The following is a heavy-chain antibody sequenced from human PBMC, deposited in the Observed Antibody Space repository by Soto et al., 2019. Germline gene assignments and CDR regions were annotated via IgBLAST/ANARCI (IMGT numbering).Heavy chain of an antibody. Sequence: SETLSLTCTVSGGSISSHYWSWIRQPPGKGLEWIGYIYYSGSTNYNPSLKSRVTISVDTSKNQFSLKLSSVTAADTAVYYCASGPHINTFDYWGQGTLVTVSS. V-gene: IGHV4-59*11. CDR3: ASGPHINTFDY. CDR2: IYYSGST. CDR1: GGSISSHY. J-gene: IGHJ4*02.